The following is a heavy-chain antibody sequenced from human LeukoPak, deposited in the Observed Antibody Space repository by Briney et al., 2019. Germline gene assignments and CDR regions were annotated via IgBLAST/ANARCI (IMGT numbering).Heavy chain of an antibody. CDR3: AREVLATASAFDY. D-gene: IGHD4-11*01. Sequence: GGSLRLSCRASGFSSSRYWMSWVRQAPGKGLEWVANIKEDGTGKNYVDSMKGRFIISRDNAKNSLYLQISSLRAEDTAVYYCAREVLATASAFDYWGQGTLVTVSS. V-gene: IGHV3-7*03. J-gene: IGHJ4*02. CDR1: GFSSSRYW. CDR2: IKEDGTGK.